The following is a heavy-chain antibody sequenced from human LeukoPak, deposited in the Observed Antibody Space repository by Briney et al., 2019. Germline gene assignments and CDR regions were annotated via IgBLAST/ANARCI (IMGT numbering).Heavy chain of an antibody. CDR1: GYTFTGYY. CDR2: INPNSGGT. J-gene: IGHJ6*01. V-gene: IGHV1-2*02. CDR3: AKSGEQLSNLDP. D-gene: IGHD6-13*01. Sequence: ASVRVSCKASGYTFTGYYMHWVRQAPGQGLEWMGWINPNSGGTKDAQTFQGRVTMTRDTSISTAYMELSRLRSDDTAVYYCAKSGEQLSNLDPRGQGT.